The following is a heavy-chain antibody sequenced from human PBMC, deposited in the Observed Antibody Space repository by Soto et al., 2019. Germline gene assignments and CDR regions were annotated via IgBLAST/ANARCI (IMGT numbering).Heavy chain of an antibody. CDR1: GYPLTSYY. D-gene: IGHD3-10*02. Sequence: APVKVSCKASGYPLTSYYMDWVRQGPGQGLEWIGIINPSGGSTSYAQLFQGRVTMTRDTSTSTRYWGLSSLRPEDSHLYYCADRRANVFGELCYPFDRWR. CDR3: ADRRANVFGELCYPFDR. CDR2: INPSGGST. J-gene: IGHJ4*01. V-gene: IGHV1-46*01.